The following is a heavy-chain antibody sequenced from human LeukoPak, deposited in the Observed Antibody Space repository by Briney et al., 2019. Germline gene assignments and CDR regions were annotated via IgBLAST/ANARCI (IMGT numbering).Heavy chain of an antibody. CDR2: IYHSGST. J-gene: IGHJ4*02. CDR3: ARGAARTSLFDY. CDR1: GGSISSSSYY. V-gene: IGHV4-30-2*01. Sequence: SETLSLTCTVSGGSISSSSYYWGWIRQPPGKGLEWIGYIYHSGSTYYNPSLKSRVTISVDRSKDQFSLKLSSVTAADTAVYYCARGAARTSLFDYWGQGTLVTVSS. D-gene: IGHD3-16*01.